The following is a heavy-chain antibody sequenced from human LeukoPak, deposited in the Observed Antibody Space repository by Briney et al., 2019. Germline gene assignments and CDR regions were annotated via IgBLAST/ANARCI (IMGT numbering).Heavy chain of an antibody. CDR1: GFTFSSYS. Sequence: GGSLRLSCAASGFTFSSYSMNWVRQAPGKGLEWVSSISSSSSYIYYADSVKGRFTISRDNAKNSLYLQMNSLRAEDTAVYYCAREIAGPPTFDIWGQGTMVTVSS. CDR2: ISSSSSYI. CDR3: AREIAGPPTFDI. V-gene: IGHV3-21*01. J-gene: IGHJ3*02.